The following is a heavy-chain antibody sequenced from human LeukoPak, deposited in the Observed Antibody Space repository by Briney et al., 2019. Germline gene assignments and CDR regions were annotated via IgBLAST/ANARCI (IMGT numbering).Heavy chain of an antibody. J-gene: IGHJ6*02. Sequence: QPGGSLRLSCAASGFTFSSSWMHWVCQAPEKGLEWVADIKCDGSEKYYADSVKGRFTISRDNAKNSLYLQMDGLRVEDTAVYYCARDPGRQYSSIADVWGQGTTVTVSS. CDR3: ARDPGRQYSSIADV. V-gene: IGHV3-52*01. CDR1: GFTFSSSW. CDR2: IKCDGSEK. D-gene: IGHD6-19*01.